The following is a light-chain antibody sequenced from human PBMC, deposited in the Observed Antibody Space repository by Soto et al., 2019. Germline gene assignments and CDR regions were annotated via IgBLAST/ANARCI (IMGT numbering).Light chain of an antibody. CDR3: QQYNSWPLT. Sequence: EIVLTQSPATLSLSPGERATLSCRASQTINSYLAWFQQKPGQAPRLLIYDASNRATGISARFSGSGSGTDFTLTINSLEPEDFAVYYCQQYNSWPLTFGGGTKVEIK. CDR1: QTINSY. J-gene: IGKJ4*01. CDR2: DAS. V-gene: IGKV3-11*01.